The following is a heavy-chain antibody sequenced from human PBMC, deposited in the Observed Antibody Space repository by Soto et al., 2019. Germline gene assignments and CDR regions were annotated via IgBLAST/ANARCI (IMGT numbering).Heavy chain of an antibody. CDR3: ARAFIGLGYDDSGRFDPTFDR. V-gene: IGHV4-31*03. J-gene: IGHJ4*02. D-gene: IGHD3-22*01. CDR2: IYYSGST. CDR1: GGSISSGGYY. Sequence: SETLSLTCTVSGGSISSGGYYWSWIRQHPGKGLEWIGYIYYSGSTYYNPSLKSRVTISVDTSKNQFSLKLSSVTAADTAVYYCARAFIGLGYDDSGRFDPTFDRWGQGTRVTVSS.